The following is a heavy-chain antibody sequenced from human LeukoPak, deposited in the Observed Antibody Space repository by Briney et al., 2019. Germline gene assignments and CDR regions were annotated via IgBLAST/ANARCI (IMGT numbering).Heavy chain of an antibody. J-gene: IGHJ4*02. CDR2: ISGNGGSL. CDR3: AKRDAYDSSGFSPLFDY. V-gene: IGHV3-23*01. D-gene: IGHD3-22*01. Sequence: PGGSLRLSCAASGFSFSNYAMSWVRQAPGKGLEWVSAISGNGGSLYYADSVKGQFTISRDNSKSALYLQVNSLRAEDTAVYYCAKRDAYDSSGFSPLFDYWGQGTLVTVSS. CDR1: GFSFSNYA.